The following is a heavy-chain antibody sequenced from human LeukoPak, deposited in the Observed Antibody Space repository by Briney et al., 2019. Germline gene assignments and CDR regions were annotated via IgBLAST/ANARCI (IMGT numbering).Heavy chain of an antibody. V-gene: IGHV1-69*13. D-gene: IGHD3-22*01. J-gene: IGHJ4*02. CDR1: GGTFSRYT. Sequence: ASVKVSCKASGGTFSRYTISWVRQAPGQGPEWMGGIIPMFGRANYAQKFQGRLTITADESSTTAYMELSGLRSEDTAVYYCATDASIYDSRGYYYLWWGQGTLVTVSS. CDR3: ATDASIYDSRGYYYLW. CDR2: IIPMFGRA.